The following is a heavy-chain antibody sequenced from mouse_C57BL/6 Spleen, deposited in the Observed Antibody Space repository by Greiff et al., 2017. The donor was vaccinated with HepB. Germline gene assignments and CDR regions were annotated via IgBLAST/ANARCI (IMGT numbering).Heavy chain of an antibody. CDR2: IDPSDSET. Sequence: QVQLQQPGAELVRPGSSVKLSCKASGYTFTSYWMHWVKQRPIQGLEWIGNIDPSDSETHYNQKFKDKATLTVDKSSSTAYMQLSSLTSEDSAVYYCARVGGSSYGFAYWGQGTLVTVSA. CDR1: GYTFTSYW. V-gene: IGHV1-52*01. CDR3: ARVGGSSYGFAY. J-gene: IGHJ3*01. D-gene: IGHD1-1*01.